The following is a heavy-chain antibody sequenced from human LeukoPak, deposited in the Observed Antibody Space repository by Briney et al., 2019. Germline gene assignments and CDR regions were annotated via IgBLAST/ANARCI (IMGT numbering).Heavy chain of an antibody. D-gene: IGHD6-6*01. Sequence: SETLSLTCSVSDGSINSYYWNWIRRPPGKGLEWIGYIYYSGSTNYNPSLKSRVTISVDTSKSQFSLKLSSVTAADTAVYHCARDDASSSSFDYWGQGTLVTVSS. CDR3: ARDDASSSSFDY. CDR2: IYYSGST. J-gene: IGHJ4*02. V-gene: IGHV4-59*01. CDR1: DGSINSYY.